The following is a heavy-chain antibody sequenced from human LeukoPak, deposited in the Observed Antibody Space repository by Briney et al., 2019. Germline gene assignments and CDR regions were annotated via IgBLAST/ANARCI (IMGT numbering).Heavy chain of an antibody. Sequence: GGSVRLSCAASGFTFNDYTMHWVRQAAGKGLEGGARINWSGDTRYYADSVKGRFTISRDNIKNSLDLQMNSLRTEDTAFYYCAKGDSGSYYDNWFDPWGQGTLVTVSS. CDR2: INWSGDTR. V-gene: IGHV3-43*01. D-gene: IGHD1-26*01. CDR1: GFTFNDYT. CDR3: AKGDSGSYYDNWFDP. J-gene: IGHJ5*02.